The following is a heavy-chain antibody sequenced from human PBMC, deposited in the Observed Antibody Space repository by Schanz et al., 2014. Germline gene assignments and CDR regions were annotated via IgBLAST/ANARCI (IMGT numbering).Heavy chain of an antibody. CDR1: GGFISSINW. CDR3: ARDERDLPRSLFVF. Sequence: QVQLQESGPGLVKPSGTLSLTCAVSGGFISSINWWSWVRQSPGTGLEGIEEINNSGSTNYNPSLKSRVTISRDKSKSKLSLTQNAVSAADTAVYYCARDERDLPRSLFVFWGQGTLVTVSS. CDR2: INNSGST. V-gene: IGHV4-4*02. J-gene: IGHJ4*02.